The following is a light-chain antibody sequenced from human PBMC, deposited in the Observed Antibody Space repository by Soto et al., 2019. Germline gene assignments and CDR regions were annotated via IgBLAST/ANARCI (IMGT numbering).Light chain of an antibody. CDR2: DVS. J-gene: IGLJ2*01. V-gene: IGLV2-14*01. CDR3: SSYTSSSRV. CDR1: SSDVGGYNY. Sequence: QSVLTQPASVAGSPGQSITISCTGTSSDVGGYNYFSWYQQHPGKAPKLMIYDVSNRPSGVSNRFSGSKSGNTASLTISGLQAEDEADYYCSSYTSSSRVFGGGTKLTVL.